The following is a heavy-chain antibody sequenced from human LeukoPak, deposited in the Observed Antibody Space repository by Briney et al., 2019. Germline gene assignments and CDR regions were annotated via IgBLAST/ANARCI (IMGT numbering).Heavy chain of an antibody. CDR2: VNPNSGHT. J-gene: IGHJ4*02. D-gene: IGHD2-15*01. CDR3: ARGAPGSYCSGGSCPYFDY. CDR1: GYTFTSYD. Sequence: GASVKVSCKASGYTFTSYDINWVRQATGQGLEWMGWVNPNSGHTGYAQKFQGRVTMTRNTSISTAYMDLSSLRSEDTAVYYCARGAPGSYCSGGSCPYFDYSGQGTLVSVSS. V-gene: IGHV1-8*01.